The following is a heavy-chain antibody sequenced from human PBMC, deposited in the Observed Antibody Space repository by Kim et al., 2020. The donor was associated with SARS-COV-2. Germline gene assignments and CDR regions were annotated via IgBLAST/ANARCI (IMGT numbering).Heavy chain of an antibody. CDR1: GFTFNIYS. CDR3: AKDEGWFGELFGSYFDS. J-gene: IGHJ4*02. V-gene: IGHV3-30*18. Sequence: GGSLRLSCAASGFTFNIYSLHWVRQAPGKGLEWVAVISSDGIGKYYADSVKGRFTISRDNSKNTLYLQMNSLRPEDTAVYYCAKDEGWFGELFGSYFDSWGQGTLVTVSS. CDR2: ISSDGIGK. D-gene: IGHD3-10*01.